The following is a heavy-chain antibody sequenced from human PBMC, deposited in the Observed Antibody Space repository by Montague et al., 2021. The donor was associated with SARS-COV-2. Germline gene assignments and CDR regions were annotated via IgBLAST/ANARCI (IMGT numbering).Heavy chain of an antibody. CDR1: GGSFSGYY. D-gene: IGHD4-23*01. V-gene: IGHV4-34*01. CDR2: INHSGTT. Sequence: SETLSLTCAVSGGSFSGYYWTWIRQSPGKGLEWIAEINHSGTTNYNFNPSLRSRVTISMDTYKSQFSLKLSSVTAADTGVYYCARWDPQTLTLIGLRGKSASDYWGQGTLVTVSS. CDR3: ARWDPQTLTLIGLRGKSASDY. J-gene: IGHJ4*02.